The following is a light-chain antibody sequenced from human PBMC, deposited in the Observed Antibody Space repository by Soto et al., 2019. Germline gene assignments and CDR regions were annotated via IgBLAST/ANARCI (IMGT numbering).Light chain of an antibody. V-gene: IGKV1-12*01. CDR2: AAS. CDR3: QQSYSTPWT. J-gene: IGKJ1*01. CDR1: QGISSW. Sequence: DIQMTQSPSSVSASVGDRVTITCRASQGISSWLAWYQHKPGKAPKLLIYAASTLHSGVPPRFSGSGSGTDFTLTISSLQPEDFATYYCQQSYSTPWTFGQGTKVDIK.